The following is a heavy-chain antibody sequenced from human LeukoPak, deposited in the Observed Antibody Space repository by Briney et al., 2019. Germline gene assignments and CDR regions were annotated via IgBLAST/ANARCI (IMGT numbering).Heavy chain of an antibody. Sequence: PGGSLRLSCVGSGFTFSSYAMSWVRQAPGRGLEWVSAITGSGGDTFHADSVKGRFTISRDNSKSTLYLQMNSLRAEDTAVYYCARDTPDITKEMATALYYYGMDVWGQGTTVTVSS. CDR3: ARDTPDITKEMATALYYYGMDV. J-gene: IGHJ6*02. CDR1: GFTFSSYA. V-gene: IGHV3-23*01. D-gene: IGHD5-18*01. CDR2: ITGSGGDT.